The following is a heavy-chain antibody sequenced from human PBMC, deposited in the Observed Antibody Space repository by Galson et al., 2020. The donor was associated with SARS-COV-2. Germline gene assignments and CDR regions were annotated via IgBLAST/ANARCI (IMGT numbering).Heavy chain of an antibody. CDR1: GGSFSGYY. CDR2: IYNTGST. J-gene: IGHJ3*01. V-gene: IGHV4-34*01. Sequence: SETLSLTCAVYGGSFSGYYWSWIRQPPGKGLEWIGEIYNTGSTNYNPSLKSRVTITVDTSKNQFSLKLSSVTTADTAVYYCARDRGTIFGVVTVHDAFYVWGQGTIFTVSS. CDR3: ARDRGTIFGVVTVHDAFYV. D-gene: IGHD3-3*01.